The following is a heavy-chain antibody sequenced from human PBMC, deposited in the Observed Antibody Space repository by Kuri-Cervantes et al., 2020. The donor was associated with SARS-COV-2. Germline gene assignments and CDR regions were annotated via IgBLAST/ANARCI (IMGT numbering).Heavy chain of an antibody. J-gene: IGHJ4*02. D-gene: IGHD7-27*01. V-gene: IGHV3-11*04. CDR2: IGPSGTTK. CDR3: ARDLRLGKSLDY. Sequence: GGSLRLSCVASGFTFSDAWVSWVRQTPGKGLEWVSNIGPSGTTKYYADSVKGRFTISRDNAKNSLYLQMSSLRAEDTAVYYCARDLRLGKSLDYWGQGTLVTVSS. CDR1: GFTFSDAW.